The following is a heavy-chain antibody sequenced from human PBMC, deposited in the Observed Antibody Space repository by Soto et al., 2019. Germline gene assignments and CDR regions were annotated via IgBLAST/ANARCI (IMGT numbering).Heavy chain of an antibody. V-gene: IGHV4-59*01. D-gene: IGHD2-15*01. CDR1: GGSISSYY. CDR3: ARDGGYCSGGSCSPGAFDI. Sequence: SETLSLTCTVSGGSISSYYWSWIRQPPGKGLEWIGYIYYSGSTNYNPSLKSRVTISVDTSKNQFSLKLSSVTAADTAVYYCARDGGYCSGGSCSPGAFDIWGQGTMVTVSS. J-gene: IGHJ3*02. CDR2: IYYSGST.